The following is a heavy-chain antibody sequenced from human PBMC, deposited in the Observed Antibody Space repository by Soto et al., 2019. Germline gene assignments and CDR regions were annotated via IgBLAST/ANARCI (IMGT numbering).Heavy chain of an antibody. V-gene: IGHV1-18*01. Sequence: ASVKVSCMAPGYTFPTYGNSWGRQAPGQGLEWMGWISAYNGNTNYAQKFQGRVTMTTDTSTSTAYMELRSLRSDDTAVYYCARHTWNLAPDDYWGQGPLVTVSS. J-gene: IGHJ4*02. D-gene: IGHD1-20*01. CDR2: ISAYNGNT. CDR1: GYTFPTYG. CDR3: ARHTWNLAPDDY.